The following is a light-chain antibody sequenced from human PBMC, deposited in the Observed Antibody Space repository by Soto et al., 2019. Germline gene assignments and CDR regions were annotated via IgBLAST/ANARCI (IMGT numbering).Light chain of an antibody. CDR2: GAS. CDR1: QSVGTF. V-gene: IGKV3-20*01. Sequence: EIVLTQSPATLSLSPGERATLSCRASQSVGTFLAWYQQKPGQAPRLLIYGASSRATGIPDRFSGSGSGTDFTLTISRLEPEDFAVYYCQQYGSSPPGLTFGGGSKVDVK. CDR3: QQYGSSPPGLT. J-gene: IGKJ4*01.